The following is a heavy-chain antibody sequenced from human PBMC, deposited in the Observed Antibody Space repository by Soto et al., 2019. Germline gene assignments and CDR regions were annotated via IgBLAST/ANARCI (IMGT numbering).Heavy chain of an antibody. CDR1: GGTFSSYA. CDR2: IIPIFGTA. J-gene: IGHJ4*02. Sequence: SVKVSCKASGGTFSSYAISWVRQAPGQGLEWMGGIIPIFGTANYAQKFQGRVTITADESTSTAYMELSSLRSEDTAVYYCAYLRGFTGYPGDWGQGTLVTVSS. D-gene: IGHD3-16*01. CDR3: AYLRGFTGYPGD. V-gene: IGHV1-69*13.